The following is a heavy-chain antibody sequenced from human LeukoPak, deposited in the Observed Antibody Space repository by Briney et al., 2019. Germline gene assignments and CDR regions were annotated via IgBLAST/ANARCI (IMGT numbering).Heavy chain of an antibody. CDR1: GFTFTYSD. J-gene: IGHJ4*02. CDR2: ITRSSSNL. V-gene: IGHV3-69-1*02. CDR3: ARIFVS. Sequence: GGSLRLSCVASGFTFTYSDFNWIRQAPGKGLEWLSTITRSSSNLYYADSVKGRFTTSRDDAKDSVYLQMENLRVEDTAIYYCARIFVSWGQGTLVTVSS.